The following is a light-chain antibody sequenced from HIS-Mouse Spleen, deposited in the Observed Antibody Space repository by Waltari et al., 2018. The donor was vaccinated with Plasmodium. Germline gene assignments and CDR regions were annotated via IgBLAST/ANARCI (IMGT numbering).Light chain of an antibody. Sequence: EIVLTQSPATLPLSQGERSHLSCRASQSVSSYLAWYQQKPGQAPRLLIYDASNRATGIPARFSGSGSGTDFTLTISSLEPEDFAVYYCQQRSNWPRVLTFGGGTKVEIK. CDR3: QQRSNWPRVLT. CDR2: DAS. V-gene: IGKV3-11*01. J-gene: IGKJ4*01. CDR1: QSVSSY.